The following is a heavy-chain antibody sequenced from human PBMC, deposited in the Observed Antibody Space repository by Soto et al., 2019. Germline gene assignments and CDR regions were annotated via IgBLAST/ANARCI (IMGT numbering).Heavy chain of an antibody. CDR2: TYYRSKWYN. CDR3: ASGPGVLITGNGLDV. CDR1: GDTVSTNSAT. J-gene: IGHJ6*01. D-gene: IGHD3-3*01. Sequence: SQTLSLTCAIPGDTVSTNSATWNWIRQSPSRGLEWLGRTYYRSKWYNDYGRSLQSRMAINTDTSKNQFSLQLNSVTPEDTAVYFWASGPGVLITGNGLDVWEQGTTVTVSS. V-gene: IGHV6-1*01.